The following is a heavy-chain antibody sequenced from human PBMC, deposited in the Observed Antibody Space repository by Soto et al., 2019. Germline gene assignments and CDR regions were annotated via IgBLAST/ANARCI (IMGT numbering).Heavy chain of an antibody. Sequence: GGSLRLSCAASGFTFSSYSMNWVRQAPGKGLEWVSYISSSSSTIYYADSVKGRFTISRDNAKNSLYLQMNSLRDEDTAVYYCARDWEVVAAPDYYYYGMDVWGQGTTVTVSS. J-gene: IGHJ6*02. V-gene: IGHV3-48*02. CDR2: ISSSSSTI. CDR1: GFTFSSYS. CDR3: ARDWEVVAAPDYYYYGMDV. D-gene: IGHD2-15*01.